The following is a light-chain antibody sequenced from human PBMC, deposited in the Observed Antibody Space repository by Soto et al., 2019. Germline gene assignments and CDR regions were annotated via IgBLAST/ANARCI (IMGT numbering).Light chain of an antibody. Sequence: EIVLTQSPGTLSLSPGERATLSCRASQSVSNSYLAWYQQTPGQAPRLLICGASRRAAGIPDRFGGSGSGTDFTLTSSRLEPEDFALYYWQQYSNSLRTFGQGTKVDIK. V-gene: IGKV3-20*01. CDR1: QSVSNSY. CDR2: GAS. J-gene: IGKJ1*01. CDR3: QQYSNSLRT.